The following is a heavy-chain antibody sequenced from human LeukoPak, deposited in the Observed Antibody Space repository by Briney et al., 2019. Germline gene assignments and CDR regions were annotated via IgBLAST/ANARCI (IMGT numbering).Heavy chain of an antibody. J-gene: IGHJ5*02. D-gene: IGHD4-17*01. V-gene: IGHV1-2*02. Sequence: ASVKVSCKASGYTFTGYYMHWVRQAPGQGLEWMGWINPNSGGTNYAQKFQGRVTMTRDTSIGTAYMELSRLRSDDTAVYYCARPLTTVDWFDPWGQGTLVTVSS. CDR3: ARPLTTVDWFDP. CDR2: INPNSGGT. CDR1: GYTFTGYY.